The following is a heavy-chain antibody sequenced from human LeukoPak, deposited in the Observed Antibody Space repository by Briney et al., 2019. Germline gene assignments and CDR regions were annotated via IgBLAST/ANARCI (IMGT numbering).Heavy chain of an antibody. CDR1: GFTFSSYW. D-gene: IGHD6-19*01. Sequence: GGSLRLSCAASGFTFSSYWMHWVRQVPGKGLVWVSRINSDGSSTSYADSVKGRSIISRDNAKNTLYLQMNSLRAEDTAVYYCARATQWLVSPFDYWGQGTLVTVSS. CDR2: INSDGSST. V-gene: IGHV3-74*01. CDR3: ARATQWLVSPFDY. J-gene: IGHJ4*02.